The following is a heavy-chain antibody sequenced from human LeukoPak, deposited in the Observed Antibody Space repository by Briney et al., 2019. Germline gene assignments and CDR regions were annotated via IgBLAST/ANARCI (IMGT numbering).Heavy chain of an antibody. CDR3: ARVGTPRVRGPLDY. D-gene: IGHD3-10*01. CDR2: IYSSGST. V-gene: IGHV4-59*12. Sequence: SETLSLTCTVSGGSISRYYWSWIRQPPGKGLEWIGYIYSSGSTNYNPSLKSRVTISLDTSKNQFSLKLSSVTAADTAVYYCARVGTPRVRGPLDYWGQGTLVTVSS. J-gene: IGHJ4*02. CDR1: GGSISRYY.